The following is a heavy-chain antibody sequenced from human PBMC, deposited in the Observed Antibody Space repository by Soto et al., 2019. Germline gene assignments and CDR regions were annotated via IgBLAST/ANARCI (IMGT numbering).Heavy chain of an antibody. J-gene: IGHJ6*02. CDR2: MNPNSGNT. CDR3: AIGKGYCSSTSCYYYGMDV. V-gene: IGHV1-8*01. CDR1: GYTFTSYD. D-gene: IGHD2-2*01. Sequence: ASVKVSCKASGYTFTSYDINWVRQATGQGLEWMGWMNPNSGNTGYAQKFQGRVTMTRNTSISTAYMELSSLRSEDTAVYYCAIGKGYCSSTSCYYYGMDVWGQGTMVTVSS.